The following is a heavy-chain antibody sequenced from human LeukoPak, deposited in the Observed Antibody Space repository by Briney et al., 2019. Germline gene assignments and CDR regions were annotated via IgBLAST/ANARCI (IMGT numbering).Heavy chain of an antibody. CDR3: ARLGRYYGSGSYNWFDP. J-gene: IGHJ5*02. V-gene: IGHV5-51*01. Sequence: GESLKISCKGSGYSFTSYWIGWVRQMPGKGLEWMGIIYPGDSGTRYSPSFQGQVTISADKSISTAYLQWSSLKASDTAMYYCARLGRYYGSGSYNWFDPWGQGTLVTVSS. CDR2: IYPGDSGT. D-gene: IGHD3-10*01. CDR1: GYSFTSYW.